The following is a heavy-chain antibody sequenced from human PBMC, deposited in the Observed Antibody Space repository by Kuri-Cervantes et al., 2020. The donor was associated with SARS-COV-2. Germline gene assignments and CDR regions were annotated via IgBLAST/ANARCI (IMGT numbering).Heavy chain of an antibody. D-gene: IGHD2-2*01. CDR2: IYYSGST. CDR3: ARGWGGYCSSTSCYYYYYGMDV. J-gene: IGHJ6*02. Sequence: SETLSLTCTVSGGAISSGDYYWSWIRQPPGKGLEWIGYIYYSGSTYSNPSLKSRVTISVDTSQNQFSLKLSSVTATDTAVYYCARGWGGYCSSTSCYYYYYGMDVWGQGTTVTVSS. CDR1: GGAISSGDYY. V-gene: IGHV4-30-4*01.